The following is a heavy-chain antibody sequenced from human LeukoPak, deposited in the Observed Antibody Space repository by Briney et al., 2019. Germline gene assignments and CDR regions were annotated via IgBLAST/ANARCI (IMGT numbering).Heavy chain of an antibody. J-gene: IGHJ3*02. D-gene: IGHD6-6*01. CDR1: GFTFSSYW. CDR3: ARDPALRSSGAFDI. Sequence: GGSLRLSCAASGFTFSSYWMSWVRQAPGKGLEWVANIKQDGSEKYYVDSVKGRFTISRDNAKNSLYLQMNSLRAEDTAVYYCARDPALRSSGAFDIWGQGTMVTVSS. V-gene: IGHV3-7*01. CDR2: IKQDGSEK.